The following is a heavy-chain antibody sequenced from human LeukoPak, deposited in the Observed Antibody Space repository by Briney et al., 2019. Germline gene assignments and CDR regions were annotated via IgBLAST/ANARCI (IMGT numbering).Heavy chain of an antibody. V-gene: IGHV3-53*01. CDR1: GFTVSSNY. CDR3: AKSLSWSSSFYFDY. Sequence: PGGSLRLSCAASGFTVSSNYMSWVRQAPGKGLEWVSITYSDVNTNYADSVKGRFTISRDNSKNTLYLQMNSLRAEDTAVYYCAKSLSWSSSFYFDYWGQGTLVTVSS. J-gene: IGHJ4*02. CDR2: TYSDVNT. D-gene: IGHD6-6*01.